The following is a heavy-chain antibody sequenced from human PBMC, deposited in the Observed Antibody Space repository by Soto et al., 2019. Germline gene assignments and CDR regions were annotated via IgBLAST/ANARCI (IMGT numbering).Heavy chain of an antibody. Sequence: GSLRLSCAASGFTFSSYGMHWVRQAPGKGLEWVAVIWYDGSNKYYADSVKGRFTISRDNSKNTLYLQMNSLRAEDKAVYYCAKSSFPYYYGMDVWGQGTTVTVSS. J-gene: IGHJ6*02. CDR3: AKSSFPYYYGMDV. V-gene: IGHV3-30*02. CDR2: IWYDGSNK. D-gene: IGHD6-19*01. CDR1: GFTFSSYG.